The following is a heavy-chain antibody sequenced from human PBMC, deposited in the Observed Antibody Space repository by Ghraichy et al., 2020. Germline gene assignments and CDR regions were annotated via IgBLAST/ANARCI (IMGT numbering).Heavy chain of an antibody. CDR2: ITYDSNYI. D-gene: IGHD3-22*01. CDR3: ARSGGLVVIRSNWFDP. J-gene: IGHJ5*02. Sequence: GGSLRLSCAASGFTFSSYSMHWVRQTPGKGLEWVSSITYDSNYIYYADSVKGRFTISRDNAKNSLYLQMNSLRAEDTAVYYCARSGGLVVIRSNWFDPWGQGTLVTVSS. V-gene: IGHV3-21*01. CDR1: GFTFSSYS.